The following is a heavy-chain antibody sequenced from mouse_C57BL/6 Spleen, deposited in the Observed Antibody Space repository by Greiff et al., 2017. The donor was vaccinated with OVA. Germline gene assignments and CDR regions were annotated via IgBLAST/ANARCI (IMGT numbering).Heavy chain of an antibody. CDR2: IYPGSGST. J-gene: IGHJ4*01. D-gene: IGHD2-1*01. CDR3: ADYGNYGGAMYY. Sequence: QVQLQQPGAELVKPGASVKMSCKASGYNFTSYWITWVKQRPGKGLEWIGDIYPGSGSTNSNEKFKSKATLTVDTSSSTAYMQLSSLTSEDSAVYYCADYGNYGGAMYYWGQGTSVTVSS. V-gene: IGHV1-55*01. CDR1: GYNFTSYW.